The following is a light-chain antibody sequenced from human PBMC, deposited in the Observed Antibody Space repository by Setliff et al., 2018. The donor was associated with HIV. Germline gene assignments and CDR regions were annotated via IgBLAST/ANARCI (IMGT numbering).Light chain of an antibody. CDR2: EVN. CDR3: SSYSISGTLYVV. V-gene: IGLV2-14*01. Sequence: QSALAQPASVSGSPGQSITIPCTGISSDVGDYNYVSWYQQHPGEVPKLMIYEVNNRPSGVSNRFSGSKAGNTASLTISGLQPEDEADYYCSSYSISGTLYVVFGGGTKVTVL. J-gene: IGLJ2*01. CDR1: SSDVGDYNY.